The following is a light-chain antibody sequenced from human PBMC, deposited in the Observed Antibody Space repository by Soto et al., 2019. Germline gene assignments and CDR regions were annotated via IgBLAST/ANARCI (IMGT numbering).Light chain of an antibody. CDR3: QQYYSTPRLT. V-gene: IGKV4-1*01. CDR1: QSFFYSSNNKNY. CDR2: WAS. Sequence: DLAMVPSPDSMGVCAGEKCTINQKSCQSFFYSSNNKNYLAWYQQKPGQPPKLLIYWASTRESGVPDRFSGSGSGTDFTLTISSLQAEDVAVYYCQQYYSTPRLTFGGGTKVDNK. J-gene: IGKJ4*01.